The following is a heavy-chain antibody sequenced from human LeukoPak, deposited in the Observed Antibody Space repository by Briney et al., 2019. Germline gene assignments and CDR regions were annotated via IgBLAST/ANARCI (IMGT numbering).Heavy chain of an antibody. V-gene: IGHV1-69*13. Sequence: ASVKVSCKASGGTFSSYAISWVRQAPGQGLEWMGGIIPIFGTANYAQKFQGRVTITADESTSTAYMELSSLRSEDTAVYYCARGRDGYNFIAYWGQGTLVTVSS. D-gene: IGHD5-24*01. CDR1: GGTFSSYA. CDR2: IIPIFGTA. CDR3: ARGRDGYNFIAY. J-gene: IGHJ4*02.